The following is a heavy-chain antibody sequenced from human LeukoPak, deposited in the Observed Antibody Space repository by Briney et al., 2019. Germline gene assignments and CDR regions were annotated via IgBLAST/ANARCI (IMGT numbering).Heavy chain of an antibody. CDR1: GFTFSSYG. J-gene: IGHJ4*02. CDR3: ARALSPKYQLLFDY. CDR2: IWYDGSNK. V-gene: IGHV3-33*01. Sequence: GRSLRLSCAASGFTFSSYGMHWVRQAPGKGLEWVAVIWYDGSNKYYADSVKGRFTISRDNSKNTLYLQMNSLRAEDTAVYYCARALSPKYQLLFDYWGQGTLVTVSS. D-gene: IGHD2-2*01.